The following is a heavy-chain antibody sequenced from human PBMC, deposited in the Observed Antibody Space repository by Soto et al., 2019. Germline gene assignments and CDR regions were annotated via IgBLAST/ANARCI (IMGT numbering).Heavy chain of an antibody. V-gene: IGHV4-59*01. Sequence: SETLSLTCTVSGGSISSYYWSWIRQPPGKGLEWIGYIYYSGSTNYNPSPKSRVTISVDTSKNQFSLKLSSVTAADTAVYYCARDRCINGVCYSDYWGQGTLVTVSS. J-gene: IGHJ4*02. D-gene: IGHD2-8*01. CDR3: ARDRCINGVCYSDY. CDR1: GGSISSYY. CDR2: IYYSGST.